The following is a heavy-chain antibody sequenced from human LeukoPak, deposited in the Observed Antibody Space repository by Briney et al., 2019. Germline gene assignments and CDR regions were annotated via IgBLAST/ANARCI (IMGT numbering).Heavy chain of an antibody. V-gene: IGHV1-46*01. D-gene: IGHD3-22*01. CDR2: INPSGGST. CDR1: GYTFTSYY. CDR3: ARAAISKDGSGYFY. Sequence: ASVKVSCKASGYTFTSYYMHRVRQAPGQGLEWMGIINPSGGSTSYAQKFQGRVTMTTDTSTSTAYMELRSLRSDDTAVYYCARAAISKDGSGYFYWGQGTLVTVSS. J-gene: IGHJ4*02.